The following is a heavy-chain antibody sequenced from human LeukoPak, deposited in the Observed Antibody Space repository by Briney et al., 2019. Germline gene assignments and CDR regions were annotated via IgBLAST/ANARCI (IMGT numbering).Heavy chain of an antibody. Sequence: SETLSLTCTVSGGSISSNSYYWGWIRQPPGKGLEWIGNIYYSGSTYYNPSLKSRVTISVDTSKNQFSLKLSSVTAADTAVYYCVRAGGYSYGCFDYWGQGTLVTVSS. CDR1: GGSISSNSYY. J-gene: IGHJ4*02. D-gene: IGHD5-18*01. V-gene: IGHV4-39*07. CDR3: VRAGGYSYGCFDY. CDR2: IYYSGST.